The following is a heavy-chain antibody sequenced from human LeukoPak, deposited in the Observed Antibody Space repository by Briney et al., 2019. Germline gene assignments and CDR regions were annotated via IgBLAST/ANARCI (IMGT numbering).Heavy chain of an antibody. Sequence: SETLSLTCAVYGGSFSGYYWSWIRQPPGKGLEWIGEINHSGSTNYNPSLKSRVTISVDTSKNQFSLKLSSVTAADTVVYYCARSMTTDRPYYYYGMDVWGQGTTVTVSS. CDR2: INHSGST. CDR3: ARSMTTDRPYYYYGMDV. D-gene: IGHD4-17*01. J-gene: IGHJ6*02. CDR1: GGSFSGYY. V-gene: IGHV4-34*01.